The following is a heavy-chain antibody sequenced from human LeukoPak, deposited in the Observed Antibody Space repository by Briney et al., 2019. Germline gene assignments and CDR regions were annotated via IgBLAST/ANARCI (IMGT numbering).Heavy chain of an antibody. CDR2: IIPIFGTA. D-gene: IGHD2-2*01. V-gene: IGHV1-69*13. Sequence: SVKVSCKASGGTFSSYAISWVRQAPGQGLEWMGGIIPIFGTANYAQKFQGRVTITADESTSTAYMELSSLRSEDTAVYYCAAEEPIVVVPAAISYYGMDVWGQGTTVTVSS. J-gene: IGHJ6*02. CDR3: AAEEPIVVVPAAISYYGMDV. CDR1: GGTFSSYA.